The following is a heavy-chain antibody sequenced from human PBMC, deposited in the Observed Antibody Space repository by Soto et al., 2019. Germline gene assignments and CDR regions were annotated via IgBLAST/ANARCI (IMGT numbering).Heavy chain of an antibody. Sequence: PSETLSLTCTVSGGSISSSSYYWGWIRQPLGKGLEWIGSIYYSGSTYYNPSLKSRVTISVDTSKNQFSLKLSSVTAADTAVYYCARANDFWSGYDADYYYYYGMDVWGQGTTVTVSS. CDR2: IYYSGST. J-gene: IGHJ6*02. D-gene: IGHD3-3*01. CDR1: GGSISSSSYY. V-gene: IGHV4-39*01. CDR3: ARANDFWSGYDADYYYYYGMDV.